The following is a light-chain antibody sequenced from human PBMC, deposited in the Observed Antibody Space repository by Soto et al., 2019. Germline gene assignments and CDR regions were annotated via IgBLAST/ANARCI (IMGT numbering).Light chain of an antibody. V-gene: IGKV3-20*01. Sequence: ELVLTQSPGTLSLSPGERATLSCRASQSVSGSYLAWYQQKPGQAPRLLIYGTSSRATGIPDRFSGSGSGTDFTLTISRLEPEDFAMYYCQQYGRTFGPGTKVDIK. CDR1: QSVSGSY. CDR3: QQYGRT. CDR2: GTS. J-gene: IGKJ3*01.